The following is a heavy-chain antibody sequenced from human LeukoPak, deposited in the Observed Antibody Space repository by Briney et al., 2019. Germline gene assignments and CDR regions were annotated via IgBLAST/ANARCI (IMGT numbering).Heavy chain of an antibody. V-gene: IGHV3-21*01. J-gene: IGHJ4*02. CDR3: ARGGILNWGYTLLDY. CDR1: GFTFSSYS. CDR2: ISSSSSYI. D-gene: IGHD7-27*01. Sequence: GGSLRLSCAASGFTFSSYSMNWVRQAPGKGLEWVSSISSSSSYIYYADSVKGRFTISRDNAKNSLYLQMNSLRAEDTAVYYCARGGILNWGYTLLDYWGQGTLVTVSS.